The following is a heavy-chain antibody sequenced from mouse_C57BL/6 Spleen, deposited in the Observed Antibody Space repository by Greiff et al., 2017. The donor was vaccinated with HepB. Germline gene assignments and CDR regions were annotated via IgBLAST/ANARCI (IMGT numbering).Heavy chain of an antibody. CDR3: ASEGGYDLWLAY. CDR1: GYTFTSYW. Sequence: QVQLQQSGAELVKPGASVKLSCKASGYTFTSYWMHWVKQRPGQGLEWIGNINPSSGGTNYNEKFKSKATLTVDKSSSTAYIQLSSRTSEDSAVYYCASEGGYDLWLAYGGKGTRVTVSA. CDR2: INPSSGGT. J-gene: IGHJ3*01. D-gene: IGHD2-2*01. V-gene: IGHV1-53*01.